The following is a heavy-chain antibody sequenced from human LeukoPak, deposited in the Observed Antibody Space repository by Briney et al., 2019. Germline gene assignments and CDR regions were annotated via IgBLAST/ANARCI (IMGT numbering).Heavy chain of an antibody. CDR3: VRGLRLLGINYS. CDR1: GFGIGTFE. Sequence: GETLTLTCAVSGFGIGTFEKNWVRQPPGKGLERVSYINIGGATIGYADNVKGQFTISKDNGKNLFYVQMNSLRVEGRGIYCCVRGLRLLGINYSWVQGRLV. V-gene: IGHV3-48*03. D-gene: IGHD3-3*01. J-gene: IGHJ4*02. CDR2: INIGGATI.